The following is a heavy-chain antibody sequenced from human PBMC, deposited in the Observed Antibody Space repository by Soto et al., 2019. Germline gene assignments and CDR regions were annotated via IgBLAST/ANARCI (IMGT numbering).Heavy chain of an antibody. CDR1: GGSFSGYY. V-gene: IGHV4-34*01. J-gene: IGHJ5*02. CDR3: ASYGGNDNWLDP. D-gene: IGHD4-17*01. Sequence: PSETLSLTCAVYGGSFSGYYWSWIRQPPGKGLEWIGEINHSGSTNYNPSLKSRVTISVDTSKNQFSLKLSSVTAADTAVYYCASYGGNDNWLDPWGQGTLVTVSS. CDR2: INHSGST.